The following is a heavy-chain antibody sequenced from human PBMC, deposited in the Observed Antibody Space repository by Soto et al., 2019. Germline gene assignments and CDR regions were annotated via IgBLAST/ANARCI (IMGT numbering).Heavy chain of an antibody. J-gene: IGHJ6*02. CDR1: GYTFTTHA. V-gene: IGHV1-3*01. Sequence: GASVKVSCKASGYTFTTHAMHWVRQAPGQSLEWMGWINGGTGQTKHSQRFQGRVTITRDTSASTAYMELSSLRSEDTAVYCCARGKGMEENYYYYGLDIWGQGTTVTV. CDR2: INGGTGQT. CDR3: ARGKGMEENYYYYGLDI. D-gene: IGHD1-1*01.